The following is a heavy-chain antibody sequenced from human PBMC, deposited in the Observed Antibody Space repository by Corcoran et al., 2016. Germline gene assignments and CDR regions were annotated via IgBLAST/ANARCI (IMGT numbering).Heavy chain of an antibody. D-gene: IGHD6-13*01. CDR2: ISSSSSYI. CDR3: ARAAAGTRDY. CDR1: GFTFSSYS. Sequence: EVQLVESGGGLVKPGGSLRLSCAASGFTFSSYSMNWVRQAPGKGLEWVSSISSSSSYIYYADSVKGRFTISRDNAKNSLYLQMNSLRAEDTAVYDCARAAAGTRDYWGQGTLVTVSS. V-gene: IGHV3-21*01. J-gene: IGHJ4*02.